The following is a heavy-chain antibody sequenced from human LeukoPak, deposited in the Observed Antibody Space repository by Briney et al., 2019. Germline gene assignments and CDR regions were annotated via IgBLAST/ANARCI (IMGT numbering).Heavy chain of an antibody. V-gene: IGHV4-59*08. D-gene: IGHD5-12*01. J-gene: IGHJ6*02. CDR2: INYRGET. CDR3: ARMIVATIRIGVYFYHGMDV. Sequence: SETLSLTCTVPGASTSSSFWSWIRQSPGKGLEWIGYINYRGETSQNPSLESRVSMSVDTSKNQISLQLTSVTAADTAVYYCARMIVATIRIGVYFYHGMDVWGQGTTVTVSS. CDR1: GASTSSSF.